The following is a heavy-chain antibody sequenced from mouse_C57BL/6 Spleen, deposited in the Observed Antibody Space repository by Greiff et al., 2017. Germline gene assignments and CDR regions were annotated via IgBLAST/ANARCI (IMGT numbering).Heavy chain of an antibody. J-gene: IGHJ2*01. D-gene: IGHD2-1*01. CDR1: GYTFTSYW. Sequence: QVQLKQSGAELVRPGSSVKLSCKASGYTFTSYWMHWVKQRPIQGLEWIGNIDPSDSETHYNQKFKDKATLTVDKSSSTAYMQLSSLTSEDSAVYYCAGGGIYGNSYYFDYWGQGTTLTVSS. CDR2: IDPSDSET. V-gene: IGHV1-52*01. CDR3: AGGGIYGNSYYFDY.